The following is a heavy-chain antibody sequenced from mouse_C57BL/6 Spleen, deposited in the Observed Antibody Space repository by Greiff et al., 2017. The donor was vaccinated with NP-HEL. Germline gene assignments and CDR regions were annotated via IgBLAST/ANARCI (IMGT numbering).Heavy chain of an antibody. CDR1: GFTFSSYG. CDR3: ARQGLGFAY. V-gene: IGHV5-6*01. Sequence: EVQGVESGGDLVKPGGSLKLSCAASGFTFSSYGMSWVRQTPDKRLEWVATISSGGSYTYYPDSVKGRFTISRDNAKNTLYLQMSSLKSEDTAMYYCARQGLGFAYWGQGTLVTVSA. CDR2: ISSGGSYT. J-gene: IGHJ3*01. D-gene: IGHD4-1*01.